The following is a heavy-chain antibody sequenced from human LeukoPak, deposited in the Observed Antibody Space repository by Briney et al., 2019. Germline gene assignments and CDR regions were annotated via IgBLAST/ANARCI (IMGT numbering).Heavy chain of an antibody. Sequence: PGGSLRLSCAASGFTFSSYWMHWVRQVPGKGLVWVSHIKTDGSSTSYADSVKGRFTISRDNAKNTLYLQMNSLTAEDTAVYYCARPSGYDWGPFDYWGQGTLVTVSS. CDR3: ARPSGYDWGPFDY. V-gene: IGHV3-74*01. J-gene: IGHJ4*02. D-gene: IGHD5-12*01. CDR1: GFTFSSYW. CDR2: IKTDGSST.